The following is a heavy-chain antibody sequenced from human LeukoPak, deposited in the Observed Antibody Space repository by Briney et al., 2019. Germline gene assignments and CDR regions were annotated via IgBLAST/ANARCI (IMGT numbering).Heavy chain of an antibody. V-gene: IGHV4-39*01. CDR2: IYYSGST. Sequence: SETLSLTCTVSGGSISSSSSYWGWIRQPPGKGLEWIGSIYYSGSTYYNPSLKSRVTISVDTSKNQFSLKLSSVTAADTAVYYCARFSSSGSRPWDYWGQGTLVTVSS. CDR3: ARFSSSGSRPWDY. CDR1: GGSISSSSSY. J-gene: IGHJ4*02. D-gene: IGHD6-19*01.